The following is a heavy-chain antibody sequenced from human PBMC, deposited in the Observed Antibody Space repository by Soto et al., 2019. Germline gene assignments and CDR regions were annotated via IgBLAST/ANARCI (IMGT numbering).Heavy chain of an antibody. D-gene: IGHD6-13*01. CDR2: ISWNGGRT. Sequence: EVHLVESGGGLAQPGRSLRLSCAASGFTFDDYAMYWVRQSPGKGLEWVSVISWNGGRTAYADSVKGRFTISRDNAYNSLYLQMDSLRAEDSALYFCAKGGSASFIAPAGRDNRFDPWGQATLVTVSS. V-gene: IGHV3-9*01. J-gene: IGHJ5*02. CDR1: GFTFDDYA. CDR3: AKGGSASFIAPAGRDNRFDP.